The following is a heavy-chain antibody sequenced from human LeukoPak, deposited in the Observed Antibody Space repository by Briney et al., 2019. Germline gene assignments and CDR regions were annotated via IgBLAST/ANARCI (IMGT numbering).Heavy chain of an antibody. Sequence: SVKVSCKASGGTFSSYAISWVRPAPGQGLAWMGRIIPILGIANYAQKFQGRVTITADKSTSTAYMELSSLRSEDTAVYYCARVGAGGAAFDIWGQGTMVTVSS. D-gene: IGHD3-10*01. V-gene: IGHV1-69*04. CDR1: GGTFSSYA. CDR3: ARVGAGGAAFDI. CDR2: IIPILGIA. J-gene: IGHJ3*02.